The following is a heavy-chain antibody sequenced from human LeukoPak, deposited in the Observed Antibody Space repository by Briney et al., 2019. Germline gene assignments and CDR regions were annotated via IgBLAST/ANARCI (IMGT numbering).Heavy chain of an antibody. Sequence: SETLSLTCAVSGYSISSSNWWGWIRQPPGKGLEWIGYIYYSGSTYYNPSLKSRVTMSVDTSKNQFSLKLSSVTAVDTAVYYCARRSMAYYGSEYYYYGMDVWGKGTTVTVSS. D-gene: IGHD3-10*01. CDR2: IYYSGST. J-gene: IGHJ6*04. CDR3: ARRSMAYYGSEYYYYGMDV. V-gene: IGHV4-28*01. CDR1: GYSISSSNW.